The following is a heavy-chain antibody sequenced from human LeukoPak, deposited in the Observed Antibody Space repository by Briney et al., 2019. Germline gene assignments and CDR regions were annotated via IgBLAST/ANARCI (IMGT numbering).Heavy chain of an antibody. CDR2: INSDGSST. V-gene: IGHV3-74*01. Sequence: AGGSLRLSCAASGFTFGSYWMHWVRHAPGKGLVWVSRINSDGSSTSYADSVKGRFTISRDNAKNTLYLQMNSLRAGDTAVYYCARGTYFYDSSGYCDYWGQGTLVTVSS. CDR1: GFTFGSYW. D-gene: IGHD3-22*01. J-gene: IGHJ4*02. CDR3: ARGTYFYDSSGYCDY.